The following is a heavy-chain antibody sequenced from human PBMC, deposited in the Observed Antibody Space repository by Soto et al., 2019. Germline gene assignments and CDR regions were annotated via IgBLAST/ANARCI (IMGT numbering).Heavy chain of an antibody. Sequence: GGSLRLSCAASGFTFSSYSMNWVRQAPGKGLEWVSYISSSSSTIYYADSVKGRFTISRDNAKNSLYLQMNSLRAEDTAVYYCATLPTVTTSPAAFYYYYMDVWGKGTTVTVSS. J-gene: IGHJ6*03. CDR1: GFTFSSYS. D-gene: IGHD4-4*01. V-gene: IGHV3-48*01. CDR2: ISSSSSTI. CDR3: ATLPTVTTSPAAFYYYYMDV.